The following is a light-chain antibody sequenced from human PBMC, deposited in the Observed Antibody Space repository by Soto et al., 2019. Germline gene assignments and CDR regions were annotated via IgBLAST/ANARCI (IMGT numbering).Light chain of an antibody. CDR3: QQYTDWPHT. V-gene: IGKV3-15*01. J-gene: IGKJ4*01. Sequence: EIVMTQSPATLSVSPGERATLSCRASHSLNNNLAWYQQKPGQSPRLLIYGTSTRATGVPARFSGARSGTEFTLTISRLQSEDSAVYYCQQYTDWPHTFVGGTKVEIK. CDR2: GTS. CDR1: HSLNNN.